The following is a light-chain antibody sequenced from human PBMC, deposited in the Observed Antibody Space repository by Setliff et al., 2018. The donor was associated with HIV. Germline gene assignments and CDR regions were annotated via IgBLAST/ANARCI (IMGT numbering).Light chain of an antibody. CDR1: SSDVATYNY. Sequence: QSVLTQPASVSGSPGQSITISCIGTSSDVATYNYVSWYQQHPGEAPKLIIYEVRNRPSSVSNRFSGSKSGITASLTISGLQAEDEAEYYCSSYTTSSTWVFGGGTKVTVL. J-gene: IGLJ3*02. CDR2: EVR. CDR3: SSYTTSSTWV. V-gene: IGLV2-14*01.